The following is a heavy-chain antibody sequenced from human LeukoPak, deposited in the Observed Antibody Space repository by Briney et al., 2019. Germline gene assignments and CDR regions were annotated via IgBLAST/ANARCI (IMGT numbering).Heavy chain of an antibody. CDR3: ARGCSGALCYLGY. V-gene: IGHV3-64*01. D-gene: IGHD2-15*01. CDR1: GFTFSNYA. Sequence: PGGSLRLSCAASGFTFSNYAMHWVRQAPGKGLEYVSAISSNGGSTYYANSVKGRFTISRDNSKNTVYLHMNSLRVEDTAVYYCARGCSGALCYLGYWGQGTLVTVSS. J-gene: IGHJ4*02. CDR2: ISSNGGST.